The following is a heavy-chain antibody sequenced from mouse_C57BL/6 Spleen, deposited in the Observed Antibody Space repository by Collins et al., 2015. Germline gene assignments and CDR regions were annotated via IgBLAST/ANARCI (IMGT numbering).Heavy chain of an antibody. CDR3: ARGAY. CDR1: GYAFSNYW. Sequence: QVQLQQSGAELVKPGASVKISCKASGYAFSNYWLNWVKERPGKGLEWIGQIYPGDGDANYNGKFKGKASLTSDKFTSTVYMQLSSLTSEDSAVYFCARGAYWGQGTLVTVST. J-gene: IGHJ3*01. V-gene: IGHV1-80*01. CDR2: IYPGDGDA.